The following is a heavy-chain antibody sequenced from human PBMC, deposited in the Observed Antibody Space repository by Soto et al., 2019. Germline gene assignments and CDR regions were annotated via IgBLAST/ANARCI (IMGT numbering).Heavy chain of an antibody. V-gene: IGHV1-3*01. D-gene: IGHD2-15*01. CDR1: GYTFTSYA. CDR3: ARDLGGWPDY. Sequence: ASVKVSFKASGYTFTSYAMHWVRQAPGQRLEWMGWINAGNGNTKYSQKFQGRVTITRNTSASTAYVELSSLRSEDTAVYYCARDLGGWPDYWGQGTLVTVSS. J-gene: IGHJ4*02. CDR2: INAGNGNT.